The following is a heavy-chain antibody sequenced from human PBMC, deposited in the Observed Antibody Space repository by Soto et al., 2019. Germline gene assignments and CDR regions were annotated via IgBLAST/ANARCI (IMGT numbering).Heavy chain of an antibody. Sequence: GASVKVSCKASGDTFSSYAISWVRQAPGQGLEWMGGIIPIFGTANYAQKFQGRVTITADESTSTAHMELSSLRSEDTAVYYCARSFDSSGYYYGYYFDYWGQGTLVTVSS. CDR2: IIPIFGTA. J-gene: IGHJ4*02. CDR3: ARSFDSSGYYYGYYFDY. V-gene: IGHV1-69*13. CDR1: GDTFSSYA. D-gene: IGHD3-22*01.